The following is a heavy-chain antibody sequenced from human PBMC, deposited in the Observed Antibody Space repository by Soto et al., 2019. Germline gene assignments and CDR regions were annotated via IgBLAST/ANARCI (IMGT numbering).Heavy chain of an antibody. J-gene: IGHJ6*03. CDR2: IYYSGST. V-gene: IGHV4-31*03. CDR1: GGSISSGGYY. D-gene: IGHD1-1*01. Sequence: SETLSLTCTVSGGSISSGGYYWSWIRQHPGKGLEWIGYIYYSGSTYYNPSLKSRVTISVDTSKNQFSLKLSSVTAADTAVYYCARGERYYYYYYMGVWGKGTTVTVSS. CDR3: ARGERYYYYYYMGV.